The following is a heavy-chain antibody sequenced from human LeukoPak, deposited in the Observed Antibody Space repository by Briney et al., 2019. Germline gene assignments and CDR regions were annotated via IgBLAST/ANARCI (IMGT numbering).Heavy chain of an antibody. V-gene: IGHV3-23*01. CDR3: AKVLGVRGVIKGYFDY. Sequence: SGGSLRLSCAASGFTFSSYGMSWVRQAPGKGLEWVSAISGSGGSTYYADSVKGRFTISRDNSKNTLYLQMNSLRAEDTAVYYCAKVLGVRGVIKGYFDYWGQGTLVTVSS. D-gene: IGHD3-10*01. CDR1: GFTFSSYG. J-gene: IGHJ4*02. CDR2: ISGSGGST.